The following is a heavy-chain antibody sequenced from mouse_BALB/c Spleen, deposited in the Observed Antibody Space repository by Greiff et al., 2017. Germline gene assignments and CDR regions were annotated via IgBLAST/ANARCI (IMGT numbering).Heavy chain of an antibody. D-gene: IGHD2-3*01. V-gene: IGHV5-12-2*01. J-gene: IGHJ2*01. CDR1: GFTFSSYT. CDR2: ISNGGGST. Sequence: EVKLVESGGGLVQPGGSLKLSCAASGFTFSSYTMSWVRQTPEKRLEWVAYISNGGGSTYYPDTVKGRFTISRDNAKNTLYLQMSSLKSEDTAMYYCARHGGYFYYFDDWGQGTTLTVSS. CDR3: ARHGGYFYYFDD.